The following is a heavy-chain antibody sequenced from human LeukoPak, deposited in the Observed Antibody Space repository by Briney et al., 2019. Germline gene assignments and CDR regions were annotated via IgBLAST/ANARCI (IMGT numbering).Heavy chain of an antibody. Sequence: NPSETLSLTCTVSGGSISSGGYYWSWIRQHPGKGLEWIGYIYYSGSTYYNPSLKSRVTISVDTSKNQFSLKLSSVTAADTAVYYCARARGPATYYDFWSGYYSTQSNDAFDIWGQGTMVTVSS. D-gene: IGHD3-3*01. V-gene: IGHV4-31*03. CDR3: ARARGPATYYDFWSGYYSTQSNDAFDI. CDR1: GGSISSGGYY. J-gene: IGHJ3*02. CDR2: IYYSGST.